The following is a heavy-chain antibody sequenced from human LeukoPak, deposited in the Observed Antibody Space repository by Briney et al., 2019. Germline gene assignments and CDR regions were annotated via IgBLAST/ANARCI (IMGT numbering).Heavy chain of an antibody. CDR3: ARGSYGSRDLGVFHQ. CDR2: INPNSGGT. Sequence: ASVKVSCKASGYTFTSYYMHWVRQAPGQGLEWMGWINPNSGGTNYAQKFQGRVTMTRDTSIGTAYMELNRLRSDDTAVYYCARGSYGSRDLGVFHQWGPGSLVTVYS. D-gene: IGHD2-2*01. J-gene: IGHJ1*01. V-gene: IGHV1-2*02. CDR1: GYTFTSYY.